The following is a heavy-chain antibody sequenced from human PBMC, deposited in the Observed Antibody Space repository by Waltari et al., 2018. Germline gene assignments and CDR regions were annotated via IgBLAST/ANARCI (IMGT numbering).Heavy chain of an antibody. Sequence: EVQLVESGGGLIQPGGSLRLSCAASGFTINYNDLTWVRQAPGKGLEWVSVIYSGGRTDYPLSMKGRVTISRDTYKNLVFLEMKSLRAEDTAVYYCARGETAVLDYWGHGTLVTVSS. CDR1: GFTINYND. J-gene: IGHJ4*01. V-gene: IGHV3-53*01. D-gene: IGHD6-6*01. CDR3: ARGETAVLDY. CDR2: IYSGGRT.